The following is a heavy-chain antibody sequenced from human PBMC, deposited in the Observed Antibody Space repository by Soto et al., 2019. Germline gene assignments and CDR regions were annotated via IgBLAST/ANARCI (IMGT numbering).Heavy chain of an antibody. CDR2: IFYSGNS. CDR1: GGSIRGGDYY. J-gene: IGHJ4*02. V-gene: IGHV4-31*03. Sequence: QVQLQESGPGLVKPSQTLSLTCTVSGGSIRGGDYYWSWIRQHPGKGLEWIGYIFYSGNSFYNPSLKSGVTISVDTSKNQFSLQQSSVTAADTAINYCARLSSLYYNSDYGGYYFDYWGQGTLVSVSS. CDR3: ARLSSLYYNSDYGGYYFDY. D-gene: IGHD3-10*01.